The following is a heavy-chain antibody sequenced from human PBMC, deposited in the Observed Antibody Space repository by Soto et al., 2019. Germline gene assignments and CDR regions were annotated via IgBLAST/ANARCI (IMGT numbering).Heavy chain of an antibody. D-gene: IGHD3-10*01. J-gene: IGHJ6*02. CDR1: GSTISSYY. V-gene: IGHV4-59*01. CDR2: IYYSGST. Sequence: SESLSLTSIASGSTISSYYRSWIRQPPGKGLEWIGYIYYSGSTNYNPSLKSRVTISVDTSKNQFSLKLSSVTAADTAVYYCARGGYYGSGSYDSGYYYYGMDVWGQGTTVT. CDR3: ARGGYYGSGSYDSGYYYYGMDV.